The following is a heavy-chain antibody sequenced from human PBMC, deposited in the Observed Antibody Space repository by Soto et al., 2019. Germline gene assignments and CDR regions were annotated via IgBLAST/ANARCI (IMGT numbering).Heavy chain of an antibody. D-gene: IGHD1-26*01. CDR2: IIPIFGSA. Sequence: SVKVSCKASGGTLRSCALSWVRQAPGQGLEWMGGIIPIFGSANYAQKFQGRVTITADKSTSTAYMELSSLRSDDTAVYFCARTATPTVGAPYNWFMTCGEGTLVTAST. V-gene: IGHV1-69*06. J-gene: IGHJ5*02. CDR1: GGTLRSCA. CDR3: ARTATPTVGAPYNWFMT.